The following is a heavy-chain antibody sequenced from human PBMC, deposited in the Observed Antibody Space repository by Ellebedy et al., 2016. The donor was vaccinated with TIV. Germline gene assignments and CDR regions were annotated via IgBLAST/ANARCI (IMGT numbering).Heavy chain of an antibody. CDR2: ISYDGSNK. CDR1: GFTFSSYA. J-gene: IGHJ4*02. Sequence: GGSLRLSXAASGFTFSSYAMHWVRQAPGKGLEWVAVISYDGSNKYYADSVKGRFTISRDNSKNTLYLQMNSLRAEDTAVYYCARDRHYYDSSGYYSHWGQGTLVTVSS. CDR3: ARDRHYYDSSGYYSH. D-gene: IGHD3-22*01. V-gene: IGHV3-30-3*01.